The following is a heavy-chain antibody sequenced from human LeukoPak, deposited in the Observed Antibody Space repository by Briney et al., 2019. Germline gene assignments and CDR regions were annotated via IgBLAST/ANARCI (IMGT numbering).Heavy chain of an antibody. J-gene: IGHJ3*02. CDR1: GFTFSSYG. V-gene: IGHV3-7*03. CDR2: IKQDGSEK. Sequence: GGSLRLSCAASGFTFSSYGMHWVRQAPGKGLEWVANIKQDGSEKYYVDSVKGRFTISRDNAKNSLYLQMNSLRAEDTAVYYCAREPRGPLKDAFDIWGQGTMVTVSS. CDR3: AREPRGPLKDAFDI.